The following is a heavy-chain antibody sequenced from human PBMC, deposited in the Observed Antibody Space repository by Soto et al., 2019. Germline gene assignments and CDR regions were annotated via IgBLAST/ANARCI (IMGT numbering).Heavy chain of an antibody. CDR1: GFTVSSNY. V-gene: IGHV3-66*01. CDR3: ARTNDYYYYMDV. J-gene: IGHJ6*03. Sequence: EVQLVESGGGLVQPGGSLRLSCAASGFTVSSNYMSWVRQAPGKGLEWVSVIYSGGSTYYADSVKGRFTISRDNSKNTLYLQMNSLRAEDTAVYYCARTNDYYYYMDVWGKGTTVTVSS. CDR2: IYSGGST.